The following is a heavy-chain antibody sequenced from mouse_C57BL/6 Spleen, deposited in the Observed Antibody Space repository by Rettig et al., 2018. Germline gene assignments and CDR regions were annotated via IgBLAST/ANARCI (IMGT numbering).Heavy chain of an antibody. Sequence: GKSLEWIGDINPNNGGTSYNQKFKGKATLTVDKSSSTAYMELRSLTSEDSAVYYCARPLYDYEWVYYFDYWGQGTTLTVSS. CDR2: INPNNGGT. J-gene: IGHJ2*01. D-gene: IGHD2-4*01. V-gene: IGHV1-26*01. CDR3: ARPLYDYEWVYYFDY.